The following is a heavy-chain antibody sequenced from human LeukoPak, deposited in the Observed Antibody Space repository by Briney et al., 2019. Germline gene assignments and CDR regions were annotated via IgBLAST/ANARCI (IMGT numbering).Heavy chain of an antibody. Sequence: SETLSLTCAVYGGSFSGYYWRWIGQPPGKGLEGIGEINHSGSTNYNPSVKSRVTISVDRYKNQYSLKLSSVTAADTAVYYCAGGRRWLRLGDPAETFDYWGQGTLVTVSS. CDR3: AGGRRWLRLGDPAETFDY. CDR1: GGSFSGYY. CDR2: INHSGST. D-gene: IGHD3-16*01. V-gene: IGHV4-34*01. J-gene: IGHJ4*02.